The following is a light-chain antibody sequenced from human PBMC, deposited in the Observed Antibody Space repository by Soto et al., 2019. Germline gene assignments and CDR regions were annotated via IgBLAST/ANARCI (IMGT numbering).Light chain of an antibody. V-gene: IGLV2-8*01. CDR1: SSDIGGYNY. J-gene: IGLJ1*01. CDR2: EVT. CDR3: SSYAGRNNFV. Sequence: QSGLNPPPAPSRSPGQSVTISRPGASSDIGGYNYVSWYQQHPGKAPKLMIYEVTKRPSGVPDRFSGSKSGNTASLTVSGLQTEDEADYYCSSYAGRNNFVFGTGTKVTVL.